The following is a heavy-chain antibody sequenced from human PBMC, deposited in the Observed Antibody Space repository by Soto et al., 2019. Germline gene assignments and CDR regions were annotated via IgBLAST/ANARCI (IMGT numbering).Heavy chain of an antibody. CDR1: GFTFSSYG. J-gene: IGHJ4*02. CDR3: AKDRHDYSNYFDH. Sequence: QVQLVESGGGVVQPGRSLRLSCAASGFTFSSYGMHWVRQAPGKGLEWVTVISYDGSNKYYVDSVKGRFTISRDNSENTLDLEMNSLRGEDTAVYYCAKDRHDYSNYFDHWGQGTRVTVSS. D-gene: IGHD4-4*01. CDR2: ISYDGSNK. V-gene: IGHV3-30*18.